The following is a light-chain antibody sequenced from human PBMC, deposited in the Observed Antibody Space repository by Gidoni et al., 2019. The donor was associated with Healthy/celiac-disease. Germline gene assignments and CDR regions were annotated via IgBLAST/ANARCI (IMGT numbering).Light chain of an antibody. CDR1: QSVSSSY. Sequence: DIMLTQSPGTLSLSPGERATLSCRASQSVSSSYLAWYQQKPGQAPRLLIYGASSRATGIPDRFSGSGSGTDFTLTISRLEPEDFAVYYCQQYGSSPRLTFGGGTKVEIK. V-gene: IGKV3-20*01. CDR3: QQYGSSPRLT. J-gene: IGKJ4*01. CDR2: GAS.